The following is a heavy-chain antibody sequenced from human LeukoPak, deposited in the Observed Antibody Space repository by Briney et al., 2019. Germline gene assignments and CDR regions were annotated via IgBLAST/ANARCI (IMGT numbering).Heavy chain of an antibody. D-gene: IGHD1-7*01. CDR2: MNPNSGNT. CDR3: ARGLRGITGTGSKYYYYYYMDV. Sequence: ASVKVSCKASGYTFTSYDINWVRQATGQGLEWMGWMNPNSGNTGYAQKFQGRVTITRNTSISTAYMDLSSLRSEDTAVYYCARGLRGITGTGSKYYYYYYMDVWGKGPTVTVSS. J-gene: IGHJ6*03. V-gene: IGHV1-8*03. CDR1: GYTFTSYD.